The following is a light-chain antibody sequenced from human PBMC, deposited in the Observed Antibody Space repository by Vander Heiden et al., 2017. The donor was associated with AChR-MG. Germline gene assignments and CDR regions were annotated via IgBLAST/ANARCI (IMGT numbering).Light chain of an antibody. J-gene: IGKJ1*01. Sequence: VLTQSPGTLSLSPGERATLSCRASQIVTDSYVAWYQHKPGQAPRLLIYGASSRATGIPDRFIGRGSGRDFTLTISSLEPADFAVYYCHQDGNSPRTFGQGTKVEIK. CDR1: QIVTDSY. V-gene: IGKV3-20*01. CDR3: HQDGNSPRT. CDR2: GAS.